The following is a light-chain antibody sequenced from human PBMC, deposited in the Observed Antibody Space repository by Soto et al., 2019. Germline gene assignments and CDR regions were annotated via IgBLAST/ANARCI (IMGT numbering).Light chain of an antibody. Sequence: QSVLTQPASVSGSPGQSITISCAGTSSDVENYNVVSWYQHHPGKAPQLMIYEGSKRPSGVSDRFSGSKSGNTASLTISGLQAEDEADYYCCSYAGSSTVIFGGGTKVTVL. V-gene: IGLV2-23*01. CDR1: SSDVENYNV. CDR3: CSYAGSSTVI. CDR2: EGS. J-gene: IGLJ2*01.